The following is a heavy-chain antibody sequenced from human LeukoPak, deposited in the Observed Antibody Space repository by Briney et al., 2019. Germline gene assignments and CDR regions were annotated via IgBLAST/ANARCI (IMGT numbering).Heavy chain of an antibody. J-gene: IGHJ6*03. Sequence: SVKVSCKASGGTFSSYAISWVRQAPGQGLEWMGGIIPIFGTANYAQKFQGRVTITADESTSTAYMELSSLRSEDTAVYYCASRTVVVPADYYYYYVDVWGKGTTVTVSS. CDR1: GGTFSSYA. V-gene: IGHV1-69*13. D-gene: IGHD2-2*01. CDR3: ASRTVVVPADYYYYYVDV. CDR2: IIPIFGTA.